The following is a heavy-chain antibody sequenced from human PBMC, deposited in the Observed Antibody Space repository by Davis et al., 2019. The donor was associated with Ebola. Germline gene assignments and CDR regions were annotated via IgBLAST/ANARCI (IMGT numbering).Heavy chain of an antibody. CDR2: IYYSGST. CDR3: ARARYDFWGGYYYIGAFDI. J-gene: IGHJ3*02. D-gene: IGHD3-3*01. CDR1: GGSISSSSYY. Sequence: GSLRLSCTVSGGSISSSSYYWGWIRQPPGKGLEWIGSIYYSGSTNYNPSLKSRVTISVDTSKNQFSLKLSSVTAADTAVYYCARARYDFWGGYYYIGAFDIWGQGTMVTVSS. V-gene: IGHV4-39*07.